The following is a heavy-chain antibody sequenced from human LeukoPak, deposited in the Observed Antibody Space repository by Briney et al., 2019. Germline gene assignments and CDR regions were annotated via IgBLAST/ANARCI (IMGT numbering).Heavy chain of an antibody. Sequence: SETLSLTCTVSGDSISSSSSYWGWIRQPPGEGLEWIGSIYYSGSTYYNTSLKSRVTISVDTSKNQFSLKLSSVTAADTAVYYCARWGFDRSDYWGQGTLVTVSS. D-gene: IGHD3-9*01. CDR2: IYYSGST. CDR1: GDSISSSSSY. V-gene: IGHV4-39*07. J-gene: IGHJ4*02. CDR3: ARWGFDRSDY.